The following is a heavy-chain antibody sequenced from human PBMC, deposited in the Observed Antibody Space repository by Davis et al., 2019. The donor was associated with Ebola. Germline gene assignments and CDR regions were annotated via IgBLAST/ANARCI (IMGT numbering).Heavy chain of an antibody. V-gene: IGHV4-59*12. J-gene: IGHJ4*02. D-gene: IGHD1-20*01. CDR3: AREEYNWNDIFDY. CDR2: LHYSWST. CDR1: GGSITTYY. Sequence: SETLSLTCTVSGGSITTYYQGWIRQSPEKGLEWIGYLHYSWSTNYNPSLKSRVTISVDKSKNQFSLKLGSVTAADTAVYYCAREEYNWNDIFDYWGQGTLVTVSS.